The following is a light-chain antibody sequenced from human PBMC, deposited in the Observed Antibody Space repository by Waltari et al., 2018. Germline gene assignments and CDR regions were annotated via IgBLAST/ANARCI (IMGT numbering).Light chain of an antibody. CDR1: QSVSSSY. CDR2: GAS. J-gene: IGKJ1*01. CDR3: QQYGSSPPWT. V-gene: IGKV3-20*01. Sequence: EIVLTQSPGTLSLSPGERAPLSCRASQSVSSSYLAWYQQKPGQAPRLLIYGASSRATGIPDRFSGSGSGTDFILTISRLEPEDFAVYYCQQYGSSPPWTFGQGTKVEIK.